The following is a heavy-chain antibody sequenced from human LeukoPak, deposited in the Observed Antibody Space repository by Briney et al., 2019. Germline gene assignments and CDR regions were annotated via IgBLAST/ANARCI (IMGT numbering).Heavy chain of an antibody. Sequence: RTSLRLSCAASGFTFSISAMHWVRQAPGKGLEWVAVISFDGSNKHYADSVKGRFTVSRDNSKSTLFLQMSTLRAEDTAVYYCATLTGTTGSDDYWGQGTLVTVSS. CDR1: GFTFSISA. J-gene: IGHJ4*02. CDR3: ATLTGTTGSDDY. V-gene: IGHV3-30*04. D-gene: IGHD1-20*01. CDR2: ISFDGSNK.